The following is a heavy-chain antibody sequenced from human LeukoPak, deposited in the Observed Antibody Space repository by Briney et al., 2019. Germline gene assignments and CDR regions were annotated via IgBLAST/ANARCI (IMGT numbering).Heavy chain of an antibody. CDR3: ARSYYYDSTGYWRFDY. D-gene: IGHD3-22*01. CDR1: GGTFSSYA. J-gene: IGHJ4*02. V-gene: IGHV1-69*05. Sequence: VKVSCKASGGTFSSYAISWVRQAPGQGLEWMGRIIPIFGTANYAQKFQGRVTITTDESTSTAYMELSSLRSEDTAVYYCARSYYYDSTGYWRFDYWGQGTLVTVSS. CDR2: IIPIFGTA.